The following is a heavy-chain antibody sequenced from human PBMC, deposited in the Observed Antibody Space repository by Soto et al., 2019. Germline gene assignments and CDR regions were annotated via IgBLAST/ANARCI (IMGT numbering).Heavy chain of an antibody. CDR3: GSVRPSGYVLS. J-gene: IGHJ5*02. V-gene: IGHV4-61*01. CDR1: GGYVSSGSYY. Sequence: SETLSLTCTVSGGYVSSGSYYWSWIRQSSGKGLEWIGYVYFSGNTNYNPSLKSRVTISIDTSKNQFSLRLASVTAADTAFYYCGSVRPSGYVLSWGQGTLVTVSS. D-gene: IGHD6-25*01. CDR2: VYFSGNT.